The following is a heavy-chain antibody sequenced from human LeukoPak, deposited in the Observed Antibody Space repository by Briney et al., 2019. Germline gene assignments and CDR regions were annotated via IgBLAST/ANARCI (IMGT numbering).Heavy chain of an antibody. D-gene: IGHD6-19*01. J-gene: IGHJ6*03. CDR3: ARDGYSSGWYWGDYYYYYYMDV. Sequence: GGSLRLSCAASGFTFSSYWMSWVRQAPGKGLEWVANIKQDGSEKYYVDSVKGRFTISRDNAKNSLYLQMNSLRAEDTAVYYCARDGYSSGWYWGDYYYYYYMDVRGKGTTVTISS. V-gene: IGHV3-7*01. CDR2: IKQDGSEK. CDR1: GFTFSSYW.